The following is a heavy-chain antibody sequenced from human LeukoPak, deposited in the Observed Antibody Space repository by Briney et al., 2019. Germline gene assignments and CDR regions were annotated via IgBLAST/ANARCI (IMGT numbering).Heavy chain of an antibody. Sequence: PSETLSLTCTVSGYSISSGYYWGWIRQPPGKGLEWIGSIYHSGSTYYNPSLKSRVTISVDTSKNQFSLKLSSVTAADTAVYYCARDGCGYGYKGFDYWGQGTLVTVSS. CDR1: GYSISSGYY. V-gene: IGHV4-38-2*02. CDR3: ARDGCGYGYKGFDY. J-gene: IGHJ4*02. CDR2: IYHSGST. D-gene: IGHD5-18*01.